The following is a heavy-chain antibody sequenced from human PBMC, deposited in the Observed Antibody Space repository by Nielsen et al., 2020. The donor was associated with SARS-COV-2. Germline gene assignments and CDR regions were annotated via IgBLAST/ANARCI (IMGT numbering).Heavy chain of an antibody. CDR2: INHSGST. CDR3: TRSRGYVNDY. V-gene: IGHV4-34*01. CDR1: GGSFTSYY. J-gene: IGHJ4*02. D-gene: IGHD3-10*01. Sequence: SETLSLTCAVYGGSFTSYYWSWVRQPPGKGLEWIGEINHSGSTNYNPSLKSRVSTSVDTSKKQFSLNLSSVTPEDTAVYYCTRSRGYVNDYWGQGTLVTVSS.